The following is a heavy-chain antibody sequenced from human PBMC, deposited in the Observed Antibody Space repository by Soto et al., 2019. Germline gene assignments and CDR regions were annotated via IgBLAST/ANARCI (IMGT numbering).Heavy chain of an antibody. CDR3: ARHKDCSGGSCNAVGYYYGLDV. CDR1: GGSISTSSHH. J-gene: IGHJ6*02. CDR2: IYHSGTT. D-gene: IGHD2-15*01. V-gene: IGHV4-39*01. Sequence: SETLSLTCTVPGGSISTSSHHWGCICLPPGKGLCWFLCIYHSGTTYYNPPLKSRVTISVDTSKNQFSLRLSSVTAADTAVYYCARHKDCSGGSCNAVGYYYGLDVWGQGTTVT.